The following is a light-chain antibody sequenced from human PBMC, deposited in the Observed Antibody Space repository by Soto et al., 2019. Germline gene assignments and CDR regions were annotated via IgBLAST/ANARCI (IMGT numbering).Light chain of an antibody. V-gene: IGKV1-6*01. J-gene: IGKJ1*01. CDR2: AAS. CDR3: QQLTDWPPQWT. Sequence: IQMTHSPSSLSASVGERVTITCGASQGIRNDLGWYQQKPGKAPKLLIYAASNLQSGVPSRFSGSGSGTDFTLTISSLEPEDFAVYYCQQLTDWPPQWTFGQGTKVDIK. CDR1: QGIRND.